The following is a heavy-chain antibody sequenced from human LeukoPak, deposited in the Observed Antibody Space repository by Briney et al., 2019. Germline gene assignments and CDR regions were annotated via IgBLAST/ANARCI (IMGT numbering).Heavy chain of an antibody. D-gene: IGHD6-13*01. Sequence: SETLSLTCTVSGGSISSYYWSWIRQPPGKGLEWIGYIYYSGSTNYNPSLKSRVTISVDTSKNQFSLKLSSVTAADTAVYYCATSTTTGYSSSWYQANYYYYYGMDVWGQGTTVTVSS. V-gene: IGHV4-59*08. CDR2: IYYSGST. J-gene: IGHJ6*02. CDR1: GGSISSYY. CDR3: ATSTTTGYSSSWYQANYYYYYGMDV.